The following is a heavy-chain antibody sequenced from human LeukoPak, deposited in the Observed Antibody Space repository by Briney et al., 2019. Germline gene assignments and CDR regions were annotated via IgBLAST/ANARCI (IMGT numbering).Heavy chain of an antibody. Sequence: ASVKVSCKASGYTFTSYGISWVRQAPGQGLEWMGRIIPILGIANYAQKFQGRVTITADKSTSTAYMELSSLRSEDTAVYYCASSLSGGYSYFDYWGQGTLVTVSS. J-gene: IGHJ4*02. V-gene: IGHV1-69*04. CDR1: GYTFTSYG. CDR3: ASSLSGGYSYFDY. D-gene: IGHD3-22*01. CDR2: IIPILGIA.